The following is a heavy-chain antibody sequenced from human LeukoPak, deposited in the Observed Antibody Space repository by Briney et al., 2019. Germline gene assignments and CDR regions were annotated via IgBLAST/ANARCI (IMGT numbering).Heavy chain of an antibody. D-gene: IGHD3-3*01. CDR2: INQDGSEE. J-gene: IGHJ3*02. V-gene: IGHV3-7*01. CDR3: ARSVVSWSGYYGDAFDI. Sequence: PGGSLRLSCAASGFTFRNYWMTWVRQAPGKGLEWVANINQDGSEEYYVDSVKGRFTISRDNAKNSLYLQMNSLRAEDTAVYHCARSVVSWSGYYGDAFDIWGQGTMVTVSS. CDR1: GFTFRNYW.